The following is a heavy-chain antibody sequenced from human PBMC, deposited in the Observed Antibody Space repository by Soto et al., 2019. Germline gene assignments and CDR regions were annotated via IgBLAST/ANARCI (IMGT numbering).Heavy chain of an antibody. V-gene: IGHV1-69*12. D-gene: IGHD5-18*01. CDR2: IIPIFGTA. CDR3: ASRGYSYGYDYYYCMDV. Sequence: QVQLVQSGAEVKKPGSSVKVSCKASGGTFSSYAISWVRQAPGQGLEWMGGIIPIFGTANYAQKFQGRVRTTADESTSTAYMELSSLRAEDTAVYYCASRGYSYGYDYYYCMDVWGQGTTVTVSS. CDR1: GGTFSSYA. J-gene: IGHJ6*02.